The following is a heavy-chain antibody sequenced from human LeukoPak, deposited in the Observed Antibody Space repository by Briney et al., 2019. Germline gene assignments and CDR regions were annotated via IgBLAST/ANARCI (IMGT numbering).Heavy chain of an antibody. CDR2: IYPRDGST. CDR3: ARDQEGFDY. J-gene: IGHJ4*02. CDR1: GYTFTGYH. Sequence: ASVTVSCKASGYTFTGYHMHWVRQAPGQGLEWMGMIYPRDGSTSYAQKFQGRVTVTRDTSTSTVHMELSGLRSEDTAVYYCARDQEGFDYWGQGTLVTVSS. V-gene: IGHV1-46*01.